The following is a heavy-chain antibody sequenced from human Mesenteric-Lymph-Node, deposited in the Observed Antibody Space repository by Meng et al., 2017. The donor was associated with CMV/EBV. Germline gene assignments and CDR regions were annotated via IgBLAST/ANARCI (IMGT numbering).Heavy chain of an antibody. CDR1: GFTFINYA. J-gene: IGHJ4*02. CDR3: ARDPVRSDSY. CDR2: ISSDGRNK. D-gene: IGHD3-10*01. V-gene: IGHV3-30*04. Sequence: GASLKISCATSGFTFINYAMHWVRQAPGKRLEWVAVISSDGRNKYYEDSVKGRFTISRDNSKNTLYLQMNSLRAEETAVYYCARDPVRSDSYWGQGTLVTVSS.